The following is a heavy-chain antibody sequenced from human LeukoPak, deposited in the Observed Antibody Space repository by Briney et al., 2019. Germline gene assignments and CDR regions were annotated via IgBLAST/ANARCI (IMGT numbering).Heavy chain of an antibody. CDR1: GYSISSGYY. J-gene: IGHJ6*03. Sequence: MPSETLSLTRSVSGYSISSGYYWGWIRQPPGKGLEWIGGFFHSGSTYYNPSLKNRVPISVDTSKNQFSLKLSSVTAADTTVYYCARVLSGRGSLYDYYYYMDVWGKGTTVTISS. D-gene: IGHD3-10*01. CDR3: ARVLSGRGSLYDYYYYMDV. V-gene: IGHV4-38-2*02. CDR2: FFHSGST.